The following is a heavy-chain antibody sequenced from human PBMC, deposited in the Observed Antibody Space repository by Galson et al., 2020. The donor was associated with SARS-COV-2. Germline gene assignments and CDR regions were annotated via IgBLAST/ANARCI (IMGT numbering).Heavy chain of an antibody. Sequence: ASVKVSCKTSGYTSTSNDINWVRHATAQGLQWMGWMNPNSGNSGYTPKFQGRLTMTRDTSISTADMELSNLTSEDTAVYYCARVVSLPWVQFWLANCGMDVWGQGTTGSVSS. CDR1: GYTSTSND. CDR2: MNPNSGNS. J-gene: IGHJ6*02. CDR3: ARVVSLPWVQFWLANCGMDV. D-gene: IGHD5-18*01. V-gene: IGHV1-8*01.